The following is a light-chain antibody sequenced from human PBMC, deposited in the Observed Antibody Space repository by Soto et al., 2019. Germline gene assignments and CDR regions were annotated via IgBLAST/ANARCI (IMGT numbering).Light chain of an antibody. Sequence: QSALTQPPSASGSPGQSVTISCTGTSSDVGGYNFVSWYQQHPGKAPKLMIYEVSKRPSGVPDRFSGSKSGNTASLTVSGLQAEDEADYYCASWDDSLKALLFGGGTKLTVL. J-gene: IGLJ3*02. CDR1: SSDVGGYNF. V-gene: IGLV2-8*01. CDR2: EVS. CDR3: ASWDDSLKALL.